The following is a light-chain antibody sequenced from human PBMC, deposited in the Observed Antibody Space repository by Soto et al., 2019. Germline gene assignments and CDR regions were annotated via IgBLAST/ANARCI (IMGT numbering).Light chain of an antibody. CDR1: SSDIGGSNY. CDR2: GVT. J-gene: IGLJ1*01. CDR3: TSYTGHNSLV. V-gene: IGLV2-14*01. Sequence: QSALTQPASVSGSPGQSITISCTGTSSDIGGSNYVPWYQHHPGKAPKLIIYGVTDRPSGVSNRFSGSKSGNRASLTISGLQAEDEAEYYCTSYTGHNSLVFATGTKLTVL.